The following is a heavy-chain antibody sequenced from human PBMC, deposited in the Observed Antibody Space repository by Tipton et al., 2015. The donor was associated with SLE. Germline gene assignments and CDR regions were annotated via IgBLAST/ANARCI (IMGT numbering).Heavy chain of an antibody. V-gene: IGHV1-69*01. Sequence: QSGAEVKKPGSSVKVSCKASGGTFSDCAISWVRQAPGQGLEWMGGIIPIFTTANYAQMFQGRVSITADESTSTAYMELSSLRSEDTAVYYCARGFYGVTPFLNYYYYAMDVWGQGTTVTVSS. D-gene: IGHD2-21*02. CDR1: GGTFSDCA. CDR3: ARGFYGVTPFLNYYYYAMDV. CDR2: IIPIFTTA. J-gene: IGHJ6*02.